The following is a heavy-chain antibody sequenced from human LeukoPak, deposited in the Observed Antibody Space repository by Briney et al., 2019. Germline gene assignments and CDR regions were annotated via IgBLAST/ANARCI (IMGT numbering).Heavy chain of an antibody. CDR1: GCTFSSYS. CDR3: ARILLWFGERSDY. D-gene: IGHD3-10*01. V-gene: IGHV3-21*01. CDR2: ISSSSSYI. J-gene: IGHJ4*02. Sequence: PGGSLRLSCAASGCTFSSYSMNWVRQAPGKGLGWVSSISSSSSYIYYADSVKGRFTISRDNAKNSLYLQMNSLRAEDTAVYYCARILLWFGERSDYWGQGTLVTVSS.